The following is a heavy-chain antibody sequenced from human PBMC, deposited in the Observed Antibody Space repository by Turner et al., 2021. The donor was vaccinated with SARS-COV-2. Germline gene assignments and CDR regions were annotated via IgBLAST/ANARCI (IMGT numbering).Heavy chain of an antibody. V-gene: IGHV3-66*02. CDR2: IYSGGST. Sequence: EVRLVESGGGLVQPGGSLRLSCAASGFTVSSNYMNWVRQAPGKGLEWVSVIYSGGSTYYADSVKGRFTISRDNSKNTLYLQMNSLRAEDTALYYCARDLGGTSSLGGYFDYWGQGTLVTVSS. D-gene: IGHD2-2*01. CDR3: ARDLGGTSSLGGYFDY. CDR1: GFTVSSNY. J-gene: IGHJ4*02.